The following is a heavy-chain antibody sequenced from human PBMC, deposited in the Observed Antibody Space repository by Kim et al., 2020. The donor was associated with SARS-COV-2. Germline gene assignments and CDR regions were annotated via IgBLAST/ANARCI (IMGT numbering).Heavy chain of an antibody. Sequence: GGSLRLSCAASGFTFSSYGMHWVRQAPGKGLEWVAVISYDGSNKYYADSVKGRFTISRDNSKNTLYLQMNSLRAEDTAVYYCARDRITMVRGALDAFDI. V-gene: IGHV3-33*05. CDR1: GFTFSSYG. J-gene: IGHJ3*02. CDR3: ARDRITMVRGALDAFDI. D-gene: IGHD3-10*01. CDR2: ISYDGSNK.